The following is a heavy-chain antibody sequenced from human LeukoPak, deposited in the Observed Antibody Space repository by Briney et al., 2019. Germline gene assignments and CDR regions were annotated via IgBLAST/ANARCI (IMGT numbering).Heavy chain of an antibody. J-gene: IGHJ4*02. CDR2: IYTDGST. D-gene: IGHD6-19*01. V-gene: IGHV4-4*07. CDR3: GRSDISSGWSFDY. Sequence: SETLSLTCTVSGGSIKNYHWSWIRQPAGKGLEWIGQIYTDGSTNYNPPLKSRVTMSIDTTEDRVSLTIRSVTAADTAFYYCGRSDISSGWSFDYWGQGTLVTVSS. CDR1: GGSIKNYH.